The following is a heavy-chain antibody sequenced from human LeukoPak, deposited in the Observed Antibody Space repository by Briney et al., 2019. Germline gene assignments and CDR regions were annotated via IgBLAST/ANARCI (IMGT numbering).Heavy chain of an antibody. CDR2: IKQDGSEK. CDR3: ARDWPEAYCGGDCSHDAFDI. J-gene: IGHJ3*02. CDR1: GFTFSNAW. D-gene: IGHD2-21*01. Sequence: GGSLRLSCAASGFTFSNAWMSWVRQAPGKGLEWVANIKQDGSEKYYVDSVKGRFTISRDNAKNSLYLQMNSLRAEDTAVYYCARDWPEAYCGGDCSHDAFDIWGQGTMVTVSS. V-gene: IGHV3-7*01.